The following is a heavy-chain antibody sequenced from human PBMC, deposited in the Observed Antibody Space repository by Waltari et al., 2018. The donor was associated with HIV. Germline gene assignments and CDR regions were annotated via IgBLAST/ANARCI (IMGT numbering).Heavy chain of an antibody. CDR1: GFTVSRNY. J-gene: IGHJ3*02. CDR2: IYSGGST. Sequence: VHLVESGGGLIQPGGALRLSCASAGFTVSRNYMSWARQAPGKGLEWDSVIYSGGSTYYAVSGKGRFTISRDNSKNTRYLQMNSLRAEDTAVYYCARDSKNTVDAFDIWGQGTMVTVSS. D-gene: IGHD4-17*01. V-gene: IGHV3-53*01. CDR3: ARDSKNTVDAFDI.